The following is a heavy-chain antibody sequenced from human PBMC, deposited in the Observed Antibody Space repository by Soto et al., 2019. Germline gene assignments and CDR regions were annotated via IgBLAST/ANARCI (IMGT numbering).Heavy chain of an antibody. CDR1: GGSISSYY. J-gene: IGHJ3*02. V-gene: IGHV4-59*01. Sequence: QVQLQESGPGLVKPSETLSLTCTVSGGSISSYYWSWIRQPPGKGLEWIGYIYYSGSTNYNPSLKSRVTISVDTSKNQFSLKLSSVTAADTAVYYCARWTYYYDSSGSTLPGGYAFDIWGQGTMVTVSS. CDR2: IYYSGST. D-gene: IGHD3-22*01. CDR3: ARWTYYYDSSGSTLPGGYAFDI.